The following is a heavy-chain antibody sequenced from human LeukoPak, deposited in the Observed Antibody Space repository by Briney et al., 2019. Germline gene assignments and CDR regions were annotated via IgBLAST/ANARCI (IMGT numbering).Heavy chain of an antibody. Sequence: PGGSLRLSCVVSGRTVSNNYMTWVRQAPGKGLEWVSLIFSGGGTYYADSVKGRFTISRDSSKNTLYLQMNSLRAEDTALYYCARDPGAAAGNLWSWGQGTLVTVSS. D-gene: IGHD6-25*01. CDR3: ARDPGAAAGNLWS. CDR2: IFSGGGT. V-gene: IGHV3-66*01. CDR1: GRTVSNNY. J-gene: IGHJ5*02.